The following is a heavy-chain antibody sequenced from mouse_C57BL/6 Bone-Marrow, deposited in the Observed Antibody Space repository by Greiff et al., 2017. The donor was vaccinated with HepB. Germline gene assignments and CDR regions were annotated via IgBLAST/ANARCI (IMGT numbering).Heavy chain of an antibody. D-gene: IGHD1-1*01. Sequence: QVQLQQSGAELVRPGTSVKVSCKASGYAFTNYLIEWVKQRPGQGLEWIGVINPGSGGTNYNQKFKGKATRTADKSSSTAYFQLSSLTSEDSAVSFCARAYYYGSPWFAYWGQGTLVTVSA. CDR3: ARAYYYGSPWFAY. CDR1: GYAFTNYL. V-gene: IGHV1-54*01. CDR2: INPGSGGT. J-gene: IGHJ3*01.